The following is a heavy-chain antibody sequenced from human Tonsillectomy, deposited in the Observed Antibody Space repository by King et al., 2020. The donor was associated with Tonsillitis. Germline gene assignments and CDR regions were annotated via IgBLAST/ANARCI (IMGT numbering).Heavy chain of an antibody. J-gene: IGHJ6*03. CDR2: IEHSGIT. Sequence: QVQLQQWGAGLLKPSETLSLTCAVYGGSFSEYFWSWIRQPPGKGLEWIGEIEHSGITNYNPSLKSRVTISVDTTKNQFSLKLISVTAAEAAVYYCSRGGYFYYDSSAKPYYFHYYMDVGGKGTTVTVSS. CDR3: SRGGYFYYDSSAKPYYFHYYMDV. V-gene: IGHV4-34*01. D-gene: IGHD3-22*01. CDR1: GGSFSEYF.